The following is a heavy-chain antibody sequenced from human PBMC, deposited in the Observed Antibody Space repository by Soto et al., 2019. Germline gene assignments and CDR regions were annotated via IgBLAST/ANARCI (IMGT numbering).Heavy chain of an antibody. CDR2: IYHSGST. CDR3: ALLYDSSGYYSNAFDI. J-gene: IGHJ3*02. Sequence: SETLSLTCAVSGGSISSSNWWSWVRQPPGKGLEWIGEIYHSGSTNYNPSLKSRATISVDKSKNQFSLKLSSVTAADTAVYYCALLYDSSGYYSNAFDIWGQGTMVTVSS. CDR1: GGSISSSNW. D-gene: IGHD3-22*01. V-gene: IGHV4-4*02.